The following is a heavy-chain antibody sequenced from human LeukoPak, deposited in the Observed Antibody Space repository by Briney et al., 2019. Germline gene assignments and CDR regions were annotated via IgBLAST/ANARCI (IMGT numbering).Heavy chain of an antibody. J-gene: IGHJ4*02. CDR2: IYYSGST. D-gene: IGHD4-17*01. Sequence: PSETLSLTCTVSGGSISSYYWSWIRQPPGKGLEWIGYIYYSGSTNYNPSLKSRVTISVDTSKNQFSLKLSSVTAADTAVYYCARCYGDYLWYFDYWGQGTLVTVSS. CDR1: GGSISSYY. V-gene: IGHV4-59*01. CDR3: ARCYGDYLWYFDY.